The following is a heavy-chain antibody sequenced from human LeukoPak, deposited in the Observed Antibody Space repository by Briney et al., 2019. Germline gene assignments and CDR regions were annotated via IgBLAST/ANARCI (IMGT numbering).Heavy chain of an antibody. CDR1: GFTFSSYD. Sequence: GGSLRLSCAASGFTFSSYDMHWVRQATGKGLEWVSGIGATGDTYYPGSVKGRFTISRENAKNSLYLQMNSLSAGDTAVYYCARGLYYYDSSGYHGDTFDIWGQGTMVTVSS. CDR2: IGATGDT. CDR3: ARGLYYYDSSGYHGDTFDI. D-gene: IGHD3-22*01. V-gene: IGHV3-13*04. J-gene: IGHJ3*02.